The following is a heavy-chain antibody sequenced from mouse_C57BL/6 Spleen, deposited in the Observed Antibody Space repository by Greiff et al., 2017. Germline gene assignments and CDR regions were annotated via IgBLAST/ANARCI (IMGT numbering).Heavy chain of an antibody. Sequence: QVQLKQPGAELVKPGASVKLSCKASGYTFTSYWMHWVKQRPGRGLEWIGRIDPNSGGTKYNEKFKSKATLTVDKPSSTAYMQLSSLTSEDSAVYYCTYYSNYWYFDVWGTGTTVTVSS. CDR2: IDPNSGGT. D-gene: IGHD2-5*01. CDR1: GYTFTSYW. J-gene: IGHJ1*03. V-gene: IGHV1-72*01. CDR3: TYYSNYWYFDV.